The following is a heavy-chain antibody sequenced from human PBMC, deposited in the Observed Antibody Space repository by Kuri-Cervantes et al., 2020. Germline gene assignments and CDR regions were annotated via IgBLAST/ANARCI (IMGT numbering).Heavy chain of an antibody. CDR1: GFTFSSYW. CDR2: SSSSSSTI. CDR3: ARTKVIRAYRSCSWELLFYFDY. D-gene: IGHD4-23*01. Sequence: GESLKISCAASGFTFSSYWMHWVRQAPGKGLEWVSYSSSSSSTIYYADSVKGRFTISRDNAKNSLYLQMNSLRAEDTAVYYCARTKVIRAYRSCSWELLFYFDYWGQGTLVTVSS. V-gene: IGHV3-48*01. J-gene: IGHJ4*02.